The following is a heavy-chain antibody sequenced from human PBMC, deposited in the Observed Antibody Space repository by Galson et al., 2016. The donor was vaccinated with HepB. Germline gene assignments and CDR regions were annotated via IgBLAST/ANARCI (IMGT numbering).Heavy chain of an antibody. CDR1: GFTLSDYN. V-gene: IGHV3-48*02. J-gene: IGHJ4*02. CDR2: ISSASNVV. Sequence: GSLRLSCAVSGFTLSDYNMDWVRQAPGKGPEWVAYISSASNVVYYAESVKGRFTISRDNAKNSLYLQMNSLRDEDTGFYFCARDGDHGYDMDYWGQGTLVTVSS. CDR3: ARDGDHGYDMDY. D-gene: IGHD5-18*01.